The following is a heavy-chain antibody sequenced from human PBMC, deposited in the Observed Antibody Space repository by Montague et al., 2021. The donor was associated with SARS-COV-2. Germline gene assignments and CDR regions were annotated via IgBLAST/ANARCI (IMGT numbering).Heavy chain of an antibody. J-gene: IGHJ6*02. CDR3: ARGPSDTYYYNGMDV. V-gene: IGHV2-70*11. Sequence: PALVKPTQTLTLTCTFSGFSPNTSGLCVSWIRQPRGKALEWLARIDWDGDKYYNTSLKSRLTISKDTSKNLVVLTMTNMDPVDTATYYCARGPSDTYYYNGMDVWGRGTTVTVSS. CDR2: IDWDGDK. CDR1: GFSPNTSGLC.